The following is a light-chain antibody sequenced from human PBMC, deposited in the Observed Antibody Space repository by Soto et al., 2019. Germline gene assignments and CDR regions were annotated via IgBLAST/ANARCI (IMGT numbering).Light chain of an antibody. CDR3: QQYNNWPPT. CDR1: QSVGAH. J-gene: IGKJ1*01. CDR2: GAS. Sequence: EIVVTQSPATLSVSPGERATLSCRASQSVGAHLAWYQQKPGQAPRLLIYGASTRATGIPARFSGSGSGTEFTLTISSLQSEDFAVYYCQQYNNWPPTFGQGTKVDIK. V-gene: IGKV3-15*01.